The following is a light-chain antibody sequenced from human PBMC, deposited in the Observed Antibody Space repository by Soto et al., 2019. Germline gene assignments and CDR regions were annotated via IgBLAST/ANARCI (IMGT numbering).Light chain of an antibody. CDR1: QSVSSYY. V-gene: IGKV3-20*01. CDR2: AAS. CDR3: QQFSSYPLT. Sequence: EIVLTQSPGTLSLSPGERATLSCRASQSVSSYYLAWYQQKPGQAPRLLIYAASSRATGIPDRFSGSGSGADFTLTINRLEPEDFAVYYCQQFSSYPLTFGGGTKVDI. J-gene: IGKJ4*01.